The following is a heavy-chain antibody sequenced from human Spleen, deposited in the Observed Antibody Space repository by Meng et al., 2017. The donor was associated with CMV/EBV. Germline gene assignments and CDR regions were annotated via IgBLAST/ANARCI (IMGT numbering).Heavy chain of an antibody. J-gene: IGHJ4*02. D-gene: IGHD4-11*01. CDR1: GFRFNSFG. V-gene: IGHV3-9*01. CDR2: VSWNSGSI. CDR3: AKGAYSNHYFDY. Sequence: GGSLRLSCAVSGFRFNSFGMYWVRQAPGKGREWVSGVSWNSGSIGYADSVKGRFTISRDNATNSLYLQMNSLRAEDTALYYCAKGAYSNHYFDYWGQGTLVTVSS.